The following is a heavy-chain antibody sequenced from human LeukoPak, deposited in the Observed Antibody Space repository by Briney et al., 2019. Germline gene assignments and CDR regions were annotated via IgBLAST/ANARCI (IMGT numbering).Heavy chain of an antibody. CDR3: AKTEDYGDYALFDY. V-gene: IGHV3-30*02. D-gene: IGHD4-17*01. Sequence: GGSLRLSCAASGFTFSIYAIHWVRQAPGKGLEWVAFIRYDGSNKYYADSVKGRFTISRDNSKNTLYLQMNSLRAEDTAVYYCAKTEDYGDYALFDYWGQGTLVTVSS. CDR1: GFTFSIYA. J-gene: IGHJ4*02. CDR2: IRYDGSNK.